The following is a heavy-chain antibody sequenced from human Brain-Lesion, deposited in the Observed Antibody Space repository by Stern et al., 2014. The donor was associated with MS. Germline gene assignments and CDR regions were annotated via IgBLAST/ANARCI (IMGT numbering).Heavy chain of an antibody. J-gene: IGHJ6*02. D-gene: IGHD3-10*01. CDR1: GYTFTGYY. V-gene: IGHV1-2*02. CDR3: ARGYYGSGRPQKGMDV. Sequence: VQLLESGAEVKKPGASGKVSCKASGYTFTGYYMYWVRQAPGQGLEGMGWINPNSGGTHYAQKFQGRVTMTRDTSITTAYMELSRLRSDDTAVYYCARGYYGSGRPQKGMDVWGQGTTVTVSS. CDR2: INPNSGGT.